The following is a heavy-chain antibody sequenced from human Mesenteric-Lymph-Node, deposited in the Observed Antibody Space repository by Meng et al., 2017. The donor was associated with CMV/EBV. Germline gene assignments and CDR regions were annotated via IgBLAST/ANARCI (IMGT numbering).Heavy chain of an antibody. Sequence: SETLSLTCTVSGYSISSGYYWSWIRQPPGKGLEWIGYIYYSGSTNYNPSLKSRVTISVDTSKNQFSLKLSSVTAADTAVYYCAGCDSSSWYRYYYYGMDVWGQGTTVTVSS. D-gene: IGHD6-13*01. CDR3: AGCDSSSWYRYYYYGMDV. J-gene: IGHJ6*02. CDR1: GYSISSGYY. V-gene: IGHV4-59*01. CDR2: IYYSGST.